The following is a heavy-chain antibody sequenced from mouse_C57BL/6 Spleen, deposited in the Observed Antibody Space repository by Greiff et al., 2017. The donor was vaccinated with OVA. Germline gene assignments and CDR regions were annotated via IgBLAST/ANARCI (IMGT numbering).Heavy chain of an antibody. V-gene: IGHV1-76*01. CDR1: GYTFTDYY. CDR3: ARSSYYFDY. CDR2: IYPGSGNT. Sequence: VQLQQSGAELVRPGASVKLSCKASGYTFTDYYINWVKQRPGQGLEWIARIYPGSGNTYYNEKFKGKATLTAEKSSSTAYMQLSSLTSEDSAVYFCARSSYYFDYWGQGTTLTVSS. J-gene: IGHJ2*01.